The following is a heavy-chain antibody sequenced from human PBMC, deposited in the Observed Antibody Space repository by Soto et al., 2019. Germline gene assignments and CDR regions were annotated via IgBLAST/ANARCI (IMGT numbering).Heavy chain of an antibody. CDR2: IYYSGST. D-gene: IGHD3-10*01. J-gene: IGHJ4*02. CDR1: GGSISSYY. CDR3: AREGHGYGSGSYFFDY. Sequence: QVQLQESGPGLVKPSETLSLTCTVSGGSISSYYWSWIRQPPGKGLEWIGYIYYSGSTNYNPSLKSRVTISVDTSKNQFSLKLSSVTAADTAVYYCAREGHGYGSGSYFFDYWGQGTLVTVSS. V-gene: IGHV4-59*01.